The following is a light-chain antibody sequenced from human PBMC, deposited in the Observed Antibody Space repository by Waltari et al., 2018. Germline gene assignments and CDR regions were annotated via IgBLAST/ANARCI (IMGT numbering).Light chain of an antibody. CDR1: QDIRDS. CDR2: GAS. CDR3: QQYYSTLMYT. J-gene: IGKJ2*01. Sequence: DIQMTQSPSSLSASVGDRVTITCRASQDIRDSLAWYQHKPGTAPKLLLYGASRLESGVPSRFNGSAYGTEYTLTIGNLQPEDFATYFCQQYYSTLMYTFGQGTKLEI. V-gene: IGKV1-NL1*01.